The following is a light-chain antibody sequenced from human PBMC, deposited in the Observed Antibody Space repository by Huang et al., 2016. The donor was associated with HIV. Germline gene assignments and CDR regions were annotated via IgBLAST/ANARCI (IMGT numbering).Light chain of an antibody. CDR2: GAS. Sequence: EIVLTQSPGTLSLSPGERATLPCRASQSISGGHLAWYQQKPGQAPRLLIHGASSRATCIPDRFSGSGSGTDFSLIISRLEPKDFAVYYCQQYCSSPQTFGQGTKVEIK. CDR3: QQYCSSPQT. CDR1: QSISGGH. J-gene: IGKJ1*01. V-gene: IGKV3-20*01.